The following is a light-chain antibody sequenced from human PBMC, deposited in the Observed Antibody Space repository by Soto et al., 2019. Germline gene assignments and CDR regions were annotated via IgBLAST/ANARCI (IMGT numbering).Light chain of an antibody. CDR2: VNIDGSH. Sequence: QPVLTQSPSTSASLGASVKLTCTLTSGHTTYAITWHQQQPEKGPRYLMRVNIDGSHSKGDGIPDRFSGSSSGAERYLTISNLQSEDEDDYYCQTWGTGVHWVFGEVTKLTVL. CDR1: SGHTTYA. CDR3: QTWGTGVHWV. J-gene: IGLJ3*02. V-gene: IGLV4-69*02.